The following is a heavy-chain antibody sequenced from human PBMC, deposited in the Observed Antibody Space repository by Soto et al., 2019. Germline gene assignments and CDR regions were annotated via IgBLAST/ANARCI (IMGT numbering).Heavy chain of an antibody. CDR1: GGSISSSSYY. Sequence: SETLSLTCTVSGGSISSSSYYWGWIRQPPGKGLEWIGSIYYSGSTYYNPSLKSRVTISVDKSKNQFSLKLSSVTAADTAVYYCARLSDFWSGYYGGGGPPPGGMDVWGQGTTVTVSS. CDR3: ARLSDFWSGYYGGGGPPPGGMDV. D-gene: IGHD3-3*01. V-gene: IGHV4-39*01. CDR2: IYYSGST. J-gene: IGHJ6*02.